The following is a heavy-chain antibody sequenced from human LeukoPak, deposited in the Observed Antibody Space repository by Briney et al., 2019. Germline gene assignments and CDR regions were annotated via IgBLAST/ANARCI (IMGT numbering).Heavy chain of an antibody. D-gene: IGHD4-23*01. V-gene: IGHV3-30*02. CDR3: AKGLGGNSVGDCFDY. CDR2: IRYDGSEI. CDR1: GFTLSAYA. Sequence: HPGGSLRLSSAASGFTLSAYAMHWVRQAPGKGLEWVAFIRYDGSEIYYADSVKGRFTISRDNSKNTVYLQMSSLRAEDTAVYYCAKGLGGNSVGDCFDYWGQGTLVTVSS. J-gene: IGHJ4*02.